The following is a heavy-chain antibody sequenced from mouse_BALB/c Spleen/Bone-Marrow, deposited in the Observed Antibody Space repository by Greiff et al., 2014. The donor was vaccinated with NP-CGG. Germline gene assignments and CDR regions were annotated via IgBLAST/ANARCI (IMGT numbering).Heavy chain of an antibody. CDR1: GFTFSSYA. CDR3: AREGDGYDPAWFAY. J-gene: IGHJ3*01. D-gene: IGHD2-2*01. Sequence: EVMLVESGGGLVKPGGSLKLSCAASGFTFSSYAMSWVRQTPEKRLEWVASISSGGSTYYPDSVKGRFTISRDNARNILYLQVSSLRSEDTAMYYCAREGDGYDPAWFAYWGQGTLVTVSA. CDR2: ISSGGST. V-gene: IGHV5-6-5*01.